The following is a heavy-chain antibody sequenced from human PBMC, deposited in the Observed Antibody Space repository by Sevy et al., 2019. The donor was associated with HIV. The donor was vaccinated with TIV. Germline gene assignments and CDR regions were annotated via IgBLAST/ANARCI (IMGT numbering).Heavy chain of an antibody. Sequence: GGSLRLSCAASGFTFSTYTMNWVRQAPGKGLEWVANMNQDGSTKVYVDSVRGRFTISRDNAKNSLYLQMDSLRAEDTAVYYCARDSSRNDAHYWGQGTVVTVSS. V-gene: IGHV3-7*01. CDR2: MNQDGSTK. J-gene: IGHJ4*02. CDR1: GFTFSTYT. D-gene: IGHD1-1*01. CDR3: ARDSSRNDAHY.